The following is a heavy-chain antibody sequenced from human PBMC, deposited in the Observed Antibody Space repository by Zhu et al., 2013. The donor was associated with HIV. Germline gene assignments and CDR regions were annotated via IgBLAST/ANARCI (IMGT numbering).Heavy chain of an antibody. CDR2: TRPTSDGP. D-gene: IGHD6-13*01. Sequence: QVQVVQSGAEVKEPGASVKISCKAPGDSFTNHYVHWVRQAPGQGLEWIGVTRPTSDGPTYAQKFQGGVTMTRDTSTSTVYMELSSLRSEDTAVYYCARSIAAAGQQYYFDYWGQGTLVTVSS. CDR3: ARSIAAAGQQYYFDY. J-gene: IGHJ4*02. CDR1: GDSFTNHY. V-gene: IGHV1-46*01.